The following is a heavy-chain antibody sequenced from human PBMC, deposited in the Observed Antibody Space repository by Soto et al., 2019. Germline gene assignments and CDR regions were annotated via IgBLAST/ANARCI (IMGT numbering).Heavy chain of an antibody. D-gene: IGHD6-6*01. CDR1: GFTFSSYA. Sequence: GGYLRLSCAASGFTFSSYAMSWVRQAPGKGLEWVSAISGSGGSTYYADSVKGRFTISRDNSKNTLYLQMNSLRAEDTAVYYCAKDLDSSIAARPRYYFVYSCQGTLVTVFS. CDR3: AKDLDSSIAARPRYYFVY. J-gene: IGHJ4*02. CDR2: ISGSGGST. V-gene: IGHV3-23*01.